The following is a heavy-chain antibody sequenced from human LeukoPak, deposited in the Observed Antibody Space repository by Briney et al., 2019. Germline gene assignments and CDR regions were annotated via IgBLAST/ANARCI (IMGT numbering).Heavy chain of an antibody. CDR2: IRRDGSQK. CDR1: GFSFSSDW. CDR3: ARPLMGGGNSPFDS. V-gene: IGHV3-7*05. Sequence: GGSLRLSCAASGFSFSSDWMSWVRQAPGKGLEWVANIRRDGSQKYYVDSVKGRFTISRDNADNSLYLHMNSLRAEDTAVYHCARPLMGGGNSPFDSWGQGTLVTVSS. J-gene: IGHJ4*02. D-gene: IGHD4-23*01.